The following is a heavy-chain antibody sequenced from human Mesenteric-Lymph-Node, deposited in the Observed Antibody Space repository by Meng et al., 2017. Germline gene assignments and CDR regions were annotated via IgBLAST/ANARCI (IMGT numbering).Heavy chain of an antibody. J-gene: IGHJ4*02. CDR2: IRNSGDST. CDR1: GFNFSDYY. Sequence: VWLGGSGVGVVKVGGALGLSCPASGFNFSDYYMSWTRQAPGKGLGWVSAIRNSGDSTYYPDSVKGRFAISRDNSKNTLYLQMNSLRAEHTAVYYCAREMKGLGYFDYWGQGTLVTVSS. V-gene: IGHV3-11*04. CDR3: AREMKGLGYFDY. D-gene: IGHD3/OR15-3a*01.